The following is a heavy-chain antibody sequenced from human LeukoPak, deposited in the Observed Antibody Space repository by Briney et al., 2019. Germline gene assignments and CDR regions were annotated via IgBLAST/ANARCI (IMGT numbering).Heavy chain of an antibody. CDR2: ISSSSSYI. CDR1: GFTFSSYS. J-gene: IGHJ4*02. Sequence: GGSLRLSCAASGFTFSSYSMYWVRQAPGKGLEWVSSISSSSSYIYYADSVKGRFTIPRDNAKNSLYLQMNSLRAEDTAVYYCASDYGVAGDYWGQGTLVTVSS. CDR3: ASDYGVAGDY. D-gene: IGHD6-19*01. V-gene: IGHV3-21*01.